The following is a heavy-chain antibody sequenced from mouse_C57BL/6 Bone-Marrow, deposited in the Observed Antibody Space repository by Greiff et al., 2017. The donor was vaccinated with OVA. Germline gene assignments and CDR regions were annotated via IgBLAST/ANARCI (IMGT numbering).Heavy chain of an antibody. D-gene: IGHD1-1*01. CDR3: ARGYYGPYAMDY. J-gene: IGHJ4*01. CDR1: GYTFTSYC. CDR2: IYPSDSET. Sequence: VQLQQPGAELVRPGSSVKLSCKASGYTFTSYCMDWVKQRPGQGLEWIGNIYPSDSETHYNQKFKDKATLTVDKSSSTAYMQLSSLTSEDSAVYYCARGYYGPYAMDYWGQGTSVTVSS. V-gene: IGHV1-61*01.